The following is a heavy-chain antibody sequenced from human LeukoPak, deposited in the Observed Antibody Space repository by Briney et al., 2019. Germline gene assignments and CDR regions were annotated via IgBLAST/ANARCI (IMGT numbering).Heavy chain of an antibody. J-gene: IGHJ4*02. CDR2: ISDSGGST. CDR3: ARRRSSSWGIDY. CDR1: GITLSNYG. V-gene: IGHV3-23*01. D-gene: IGHD6-13*01. Sequence: GGSLRLSCAVSGITLSNYGMSWVRQAPGKGLEWVAGISDSGGSTNYADSVKDRFTISRDNSKNTMYLQMNSLRTEDTVVYYCARRRSSSWGIDYWGQGTLVTVSS.